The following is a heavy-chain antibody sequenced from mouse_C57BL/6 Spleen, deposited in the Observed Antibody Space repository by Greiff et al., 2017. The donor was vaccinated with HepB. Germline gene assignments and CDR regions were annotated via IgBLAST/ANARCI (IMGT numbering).Heavy chain of an antibody. V-gene: IGHV5-9-1*02. CDR2: ISSGGDYI. D-gene: IGHD1-1*01. Sequence: EVQLVESGEGLVKPGGSLKLSCAASGFTFSSYAMSWVRQTPEKRLEWVAYISSGGDYINYADTVKGRFTISRDNARNTLYLQMSSLKSEDTAMYYCTREYYGSSFAYWGQGTLVTVSA. CDR3: TREYYGSSFAY. J-gene: IGHJ3*01. CDR1: GFTFSSYA.